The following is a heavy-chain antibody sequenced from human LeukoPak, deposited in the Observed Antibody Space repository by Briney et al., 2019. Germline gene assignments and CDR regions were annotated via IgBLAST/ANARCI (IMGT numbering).Heavy chain of an antibody. D-gene: IGHD6-19*01. J-gene: IGHJ4*02. CDR3: ARGKQWLTY. CDR1: GFTFNNYA. V-gene: IGHV3-23*01. Sequence: PGGFLRLSCAASGFTFNNYAMSWVRQAPGKGLEGGSAISGSGDSPYYADSVKGRFTISSDNSKRPLHLQMDSLGADDPAFYLFARGKQWLTYWGQGTRVSVSS. CDR2: ISGSGDSP.